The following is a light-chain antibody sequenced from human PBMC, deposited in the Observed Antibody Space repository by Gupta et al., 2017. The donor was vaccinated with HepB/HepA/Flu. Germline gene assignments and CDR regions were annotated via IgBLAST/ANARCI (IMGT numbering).Light chain of an antibody. J-gene: IGKJ4*01. CDR2: LGS. Sequence: DIVLTQSQLSLPVIPGEPASISCRLSQSLLHSNGYNYLDWYLQKPGQAPQLLIYLGSNRASGVPDRFSGSGSGTDFTLEISRVEAEDVGVYYCMQALQAPLTFGGGTKVDIK. CDR3: MQALQAPLT. CDR1: QSLLHSNGYNY. V-gene: IGKV2-28*01.